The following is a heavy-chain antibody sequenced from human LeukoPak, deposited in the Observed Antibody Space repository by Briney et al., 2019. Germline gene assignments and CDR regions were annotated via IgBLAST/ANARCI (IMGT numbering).Heavy chain of an antibody. CDR1: GFTFSSYE. CDR3: ARGNIAAVLGPWDYYYYYGMDV. J-gene: IGHJ6*04. CDR2: ISSSGSTI. D-gene: IGHD6-25*01. V-gene: IGHV3-48*03. Sequence: GGSLRLSCAASGFTFSSYEMNWVRQAPGKGLEWVSYISSSGSTIYYADSVKGRFTISRDNAKNSLYLQMNSLRAEDTAVYYCARGNIAAVLGPWDYYYYYGMDVWGKGTTVTVSS.